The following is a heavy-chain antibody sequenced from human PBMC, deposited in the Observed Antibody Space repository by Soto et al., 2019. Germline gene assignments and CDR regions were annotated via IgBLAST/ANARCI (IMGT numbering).Heavy chain of an antibody. CDR1: GFTFSSYA. D-gene: IGHD6-19*01. J-gene: IGHJ4*02. CDR2: ISYDGSNK. CDR3: ARVSRAWLVRGVFDY. Sequence: GGSLRLSCAASGFTFSSYAMHWVRQAPGKGLEWVAVISYDGSNKYYADSVKGRFTISRDNSKNTLYLQMNSLRAEDTAVYYCARVSRAWLVRGVFDYWGQGTLVTVSS. V-gene: IGHV3-30-3*01.